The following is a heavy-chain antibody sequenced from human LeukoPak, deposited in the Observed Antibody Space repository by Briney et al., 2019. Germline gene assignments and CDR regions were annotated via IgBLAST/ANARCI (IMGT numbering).Heavy chain of an antibody. CDR2: IKPDGSEK. Sequence: GGSLRLSCAASGFTFSNYWMSWVRQAPGKGLEWVANIKPDGSEKYFVDSVKGRFTISRDNAKNSLYLQMNSLRAEDTAVYYCARDLSGPSVYWGQGTLVTVSS. V-gene: IGHV3-7*01. CDR1: GFTFSNYW. J-gene: IGHJ4*02. CDR3: ARDLSGPSVY. D-gene: IGHD2-15*01.